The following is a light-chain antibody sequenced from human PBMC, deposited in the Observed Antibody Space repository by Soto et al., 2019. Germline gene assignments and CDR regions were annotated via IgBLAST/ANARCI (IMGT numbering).Light chain of an antibody. CDR3: QQYGSSPNA. V-gene: IGKV3-20*01. CDR1: QSVSSSY. Sequence: EIVMTQSPATLSVSPGERATLSCRASQSVSSSYLAWYQQKPGQAPRLLIYGASNRATGIPDRFSGSGSGTGFTLTISRLEPEDFAVYYCQQYGSSPNAFGQGTRLEIK. J-gene: IGKJ5*01. CDR2: GAS.